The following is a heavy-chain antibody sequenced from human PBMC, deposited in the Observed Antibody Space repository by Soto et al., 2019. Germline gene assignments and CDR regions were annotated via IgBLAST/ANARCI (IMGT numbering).Heavy chain of an antibody. CDR2: ICAHNGNT. D-gene: IGHD1-1*01. CDR1: GYTFTSYG. Sequence: QVHLVQSGAEVKKPGASVKVSCKASGYTFTSYGITWVRQAPGQGLEWMGWICAHNGNTDYAQKLQGRFIVTRDTSTSTAYMELRSLISDDTAVYYCARGRYGDYWGQGSLVTVSS. V-gene: IGHV1-18*01. J-gene: IGHJ4*02. CDR3: ARGRYGDY.